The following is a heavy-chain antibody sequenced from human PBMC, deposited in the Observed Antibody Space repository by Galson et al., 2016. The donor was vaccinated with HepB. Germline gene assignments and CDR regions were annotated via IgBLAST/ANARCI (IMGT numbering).Heavy chain of an antibody. V-gene: IGHV1-3*01. CDR1: GYSFTSYA. Sequence: SVKVSCKASGYSFTSYAMYWVRQAPGQRLEWMGWINAGNGNTKYSQKFQGRITITRDTSASTAYMELSSLRYEDTAVYYCAKDRGAAGAGAGDFDLWGRGTLVTVSS. CDR2: INAGNGNT. CDR3: AKDRGAAGAGAGDFDL. D-gene: IGHD6-13*01. J-gene: IGHJ2*01.